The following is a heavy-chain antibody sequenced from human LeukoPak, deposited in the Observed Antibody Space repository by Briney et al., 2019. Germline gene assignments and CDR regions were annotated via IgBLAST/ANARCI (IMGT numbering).Heavy chain of an antibody. V-gene: IGHV3-53*01. D-gene: IGHD2-15*01. J-gene: IGHJ3*02. CDR1: GFTVSNNY. CDR3: ASGLRGYGI. CDR2: IYSGGST. Sequence: GGSLRLSCAASGFTVSNNYMSWVRQAPGKGLEWVSAIYSGGSTFFADSVKGRFNISRDNSKNTLFLQMNSLRTEDTAVYYCASGLRGYGIWGQGTRVTVSS.